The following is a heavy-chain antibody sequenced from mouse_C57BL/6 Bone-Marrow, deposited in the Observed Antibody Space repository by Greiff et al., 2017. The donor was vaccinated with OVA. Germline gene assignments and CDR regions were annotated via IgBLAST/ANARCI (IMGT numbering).Heavy chain of an antibody. Sequence: EVMLVESGGGLVKPGGSLKLSCAASGFTFSSYTMSWVRQTPEKRLEWVATISGGGGNTYYPDSVKGRFTISRDNAKNTLYLQMSSLRSEDTALYYCARDSSGYYFDYWGQGTTLTVSS. V-gene: IGHV5-9*01. D-gene: IGHD3-2*02. J-gene: IGHJ2*01. CDR2: ISGGGGNT. CDR3: ARDSSGYYFDY. CDR1: GFTFSSYT.